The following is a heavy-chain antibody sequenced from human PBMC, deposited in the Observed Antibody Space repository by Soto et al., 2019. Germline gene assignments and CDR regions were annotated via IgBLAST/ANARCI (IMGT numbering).Heavy chain of an antibody. CDR3: ARSIDP. V-gene: IGHV4-39*07. CDR2: IYYSGST. CDR1: GGSISSSSYY. Sequence: PSETLSLTCTVSGGSISSSSYYWGWIRQPPGKGLEWIGSIYYSGSTYYSPSLKSRVTISVDTSKNQFSLKLSSVTAADTAVYYCARSIDPWGQGTLVTVPS. J-gene: IGHJ5*02.